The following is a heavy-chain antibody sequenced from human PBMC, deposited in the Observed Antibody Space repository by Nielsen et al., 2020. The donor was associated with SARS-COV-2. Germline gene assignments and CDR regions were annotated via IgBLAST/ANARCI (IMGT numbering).Heavy chain of an antibody. CDR3: ARGPTSYDFWSGYRNYYYYYMDV. CDR2: MNPNSGNT. V-gene: IGHV1-8*01. D-gene: IGHD3-3*01. Sequence: ASVKVSCKASGYTFTSYDINWVRQATGQGLEWMGWMNPNSGNTGYAQKFQGRVTMTRNTSISTAYMELSSLRSEDTAVYYCARGPTSYDFWSGYRNYYYYYMDVWGKGTTVTVSS. CDR1: GYTFTSYD. J-gene: IGHJ6*03.